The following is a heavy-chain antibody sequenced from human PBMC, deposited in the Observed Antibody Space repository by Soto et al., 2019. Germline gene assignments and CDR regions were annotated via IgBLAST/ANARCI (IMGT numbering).Heavy chain of an antibody. D-gene: IGHD2-2*01. J-gene: IGHJ6*03. CDR1: GFSFGDYA. Sequence: ESGGGLVQPGRSLRLSCAASGFSFGDYAMHWVRQAPGKGLEWVSGISWNTGTVGYGDSVRGRFTISRDNAKNSLYLQMNSLRADDTALYHCAKGFCSSARCLTYSYVDVWGKGTTVTVSS. CDR2: ISWNTGTV. CDR3: AKGFCSSARCLTYSYVDV. V-gene: IGHV3-9*01.